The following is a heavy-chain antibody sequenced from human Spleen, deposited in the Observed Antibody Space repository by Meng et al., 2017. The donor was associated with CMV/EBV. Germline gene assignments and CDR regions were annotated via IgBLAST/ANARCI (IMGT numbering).Heavy chain of an antibody. J-gene: IGHJ4*02. CDR1: GGSVSSGIYY. V-gene: IGHV4-61*01. D-gene: IGHD3-22*01. CDR2: IYYSGST. Sequence: GSLRLSCSVSGGSVSSGIYYYWSWIRQPPGKGLEWIGYIYYSGSTKYNPSLESRVTILLDASKNQFSLKLNSVTAADTAVYYCAREYDSSTYYSRFFFDYWGQGALVTVSS. CDR3: AREYDSSTYYSRFFFDY.